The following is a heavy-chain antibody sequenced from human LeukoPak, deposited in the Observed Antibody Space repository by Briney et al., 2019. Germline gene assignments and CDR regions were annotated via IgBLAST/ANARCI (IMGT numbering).Heavy chain of an antibody. Sequence: PSETLSLTCTVSGGSISSSSYYWGWIRHPPGKGLEWIGSIYYSGTTYYNPSLKTRVTISVDTSKNQFSLKLSSVTAADTAVYYCARRRSAAGTWWFDAWGQGTLVTVSS. J-gene: IGHJ5*02. CDR2: IYYSGTT. V-gene: IGHV4-39*01. CDR1: GGSISSSSYY. CDR3: ARRRSAAGTWWFDA. D-gene: IGHD6-13*01.